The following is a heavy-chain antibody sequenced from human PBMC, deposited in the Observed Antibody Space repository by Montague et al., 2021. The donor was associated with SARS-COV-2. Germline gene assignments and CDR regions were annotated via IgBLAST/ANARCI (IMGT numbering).Heavy chain of an antibody. J-gene: IGHJ6*02. CDR3: ARQPTRGITIFGVVTDYGMDV. Sequence: SETLSLTCTVSGGSISSSSCYWGWIRQPPGKGLEWIGYIYYSGSTYYXPSLKSRVTISVDTSKNQFSLKLSSVTAADTAVYYCARQPTRGITIFGVVTDYGMDVWGQGTTVTVSS. V-gene: IGHV4-39*01. CDR2: IYYSGST. D-gene: IGHD3-3*01. CDR1: GGSISSSSCY.